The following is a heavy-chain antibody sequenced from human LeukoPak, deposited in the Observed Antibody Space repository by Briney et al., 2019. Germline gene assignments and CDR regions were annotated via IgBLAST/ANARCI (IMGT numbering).Heavy chain of an antibody. J-gene: IGHJ5*02. CDR2: INPNSGGT. Sequence: ASVKVSCKASGYTFTGYYMHWVRQAPGQGLEWMGRINPNSGGTDYAQKFQGRVTMTRDTSISTAYMELSRLRSDDTAVYYCARTYQLLRNWFDPWGQGTLVTVSS. D-gene: IGHD2-2*01. V-gene: IGHV1-2*06. CDR3: ARTYQLLRNWFDP. CDR1: GYTFTGYY.